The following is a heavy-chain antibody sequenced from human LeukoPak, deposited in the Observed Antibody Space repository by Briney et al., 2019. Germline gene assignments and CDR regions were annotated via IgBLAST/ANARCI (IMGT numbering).Heavy chain of an antibody. D-gene: IGHD3-10*01. V-gene: IGHV1-69*04. CDR2: IIPILGIA. CDR3: ARDLKMVRGVISWFDP. J-gene: IGHJ5*02. CDR1: GGTFSSYA. Sequence: ASVKVSCKASGGTFSSYAISWVRQAPGQGLEWMGRIIPILGIANYAQKFQGRVTITADKSTSTAYMELSSLRSEDTAVYYCARDLKMVRGVISWFDPWGQGTLVTVSS.